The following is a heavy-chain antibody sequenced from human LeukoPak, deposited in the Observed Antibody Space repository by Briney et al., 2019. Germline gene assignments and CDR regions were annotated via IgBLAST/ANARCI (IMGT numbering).Heavy chain of an antibody. Sequence: GASVKVSCKASGGTFSSYAISWVRQAPGQGLEWMGWMNPNSGNTGFAQKFQGRVTVTRNTSITTAYMELSSLRSEDTAVYYCARGTWLRPFDYWGQGTLVTVSS. J-gene: IGHJ4*02. V-gene: IGHV1-8*02. CDR3: ARGTWLRPFDY. D-gene: IGHD5-12*01. CDR1: GGTFSSYA. CDR2: MNPNSGNT.